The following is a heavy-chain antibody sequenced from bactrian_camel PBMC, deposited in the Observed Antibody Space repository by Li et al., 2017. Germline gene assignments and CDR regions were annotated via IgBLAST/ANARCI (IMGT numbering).Heavy chain of an antibody. D-gene: IGHD6*01. CDR3: ATLLGWYVAFDY. V-gene: IGHV3-1*01. Sequence: VESGGALVQPGGSLRLSCAASGFTFDDYAMGWIRQAPGKGLERAASISDGGVTKNYADSVKGRFTISRDNAKNTVYPQMNSLKSEDTALYYCATLLGWYVAFDYWGQGTQVTV. J-gene: IGHJ6*01. CDR1: GFTFDDYA. CDR2: ISDGGVTK.